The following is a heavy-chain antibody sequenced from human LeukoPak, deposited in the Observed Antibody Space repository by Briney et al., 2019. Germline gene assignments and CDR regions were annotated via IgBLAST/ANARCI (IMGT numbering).Heavy chain of an antibody. V-gene: IGHV3-30*02. CDR3: ARDLLSLPHKYFDY. CDR2: IRYDGSQK. D-gene: IGHD3-16*01. Sequence: GGSLRLSCAASGFSFSNYGMHWVRQAPGKGLEWVAYIRYDGSQKYYGDSVKGRFTISRDNSKNTVYLQMNSLRDEDTAVYYCARDLLSLPHKYFDYWGQGTLVTVSS. J-gene: IGHJ4*02. CDR1: GFSFSNYG.